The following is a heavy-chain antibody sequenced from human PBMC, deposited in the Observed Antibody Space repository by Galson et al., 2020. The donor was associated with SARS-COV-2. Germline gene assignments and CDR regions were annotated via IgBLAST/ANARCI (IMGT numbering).Heavy chain of an antibody. Sequence: ASETLSLTCTVSGGSVSSSSYYWGWIRQPPGKGLEWIGSIYYTGSTHSTPSFESRVTISVDTSKNLVSLRLSSVTAADTAVYYCTRPGGVNGYSRYLGDEYAMDVWGRGTTVTVSS. D-gene: IGHD5-18*01. CDR1: GGSVSSSSYY. CDR3: TRPGGVNGYSRYLGDEYAMDV. V-gene: IGHV4-39*01. J-gene: IGHJ6*02. CDR2: IYYTGST.